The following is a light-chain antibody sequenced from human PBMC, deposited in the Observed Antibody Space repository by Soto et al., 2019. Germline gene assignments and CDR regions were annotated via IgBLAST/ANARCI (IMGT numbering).Light chain of an antibody. CDR3: QQYENLTLT. V-gene: IGKV1-33*01. CDR2: DTS. CDR1: QDIRNY. Sequence: DIQMTQSPSTLSASVGDRVTITCQASQDIRNYLNWYPQTXGKAPKXXIYDTSNLETGIPSRFSGSGAGTDCTCRISSLQPEDVATYYCQQYENLTLTFGGGTKVDIK. J-gene: IGKJ4*01.